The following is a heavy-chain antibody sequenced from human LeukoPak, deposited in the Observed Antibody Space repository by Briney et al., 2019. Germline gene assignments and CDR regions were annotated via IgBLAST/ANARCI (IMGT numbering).Heavy chain of an antibody. D-gene: IGHD3-10*01. J-gene: IGHJ4*02. CDR3: ARHYMVRGLKPFDY. CDR2: IYYSGST. CDR1: GGSISSSSYY. Sequence: SETLSLTCTVSGGSISSSSYYWGWIRQPPGKGLEWIGSIYYSGSTYYNPSLKSRVTISVGTSKNQFSLKLSSVTAADTAVYYCARHYMVRGLKPFDYWGQGTLVTVSS. V-gene: IGHV4-39*01.